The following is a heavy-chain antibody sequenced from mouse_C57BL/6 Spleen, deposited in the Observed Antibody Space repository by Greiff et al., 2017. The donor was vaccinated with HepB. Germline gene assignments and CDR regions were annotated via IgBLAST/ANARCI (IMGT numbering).Heavy chain of an antibody. CDR2: IDPSDSYT. J-gene: IGHJ3*01. CDR3: ARRGYYGSSRAWFAY. Sequence: QVQLKQPGAELVRPGTSVKLSCKASGYTFTSYWMHSVKQRPGQGLEWIGVIDPSDSYTNYNQKFKGKATLTVDTSSSTAYMQLSSLTSEDSAVYYCARRGYYGSSRAWFAYWGQGTLVTVSA. V-gene: IGHV1-59*01. D-gene: IGHD1-1*01. CDR1: GYTFTSYW.